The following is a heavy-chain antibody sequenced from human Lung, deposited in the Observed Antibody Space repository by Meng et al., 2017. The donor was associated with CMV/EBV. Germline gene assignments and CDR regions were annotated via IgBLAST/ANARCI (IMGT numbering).Heavy chain of an antibody. Sequence: SXSXSLXCTVSGGXISSYYWSWIRQPPGKGLEWIGYIYYGGSTNYNPSPKSRVTISVDTSKNQLSLKLSSVTAADTAVYYCGSVTGSSDSSGYCYYYGMDVWXQGTXVTVSS. CDR1: GGXISSYY. V-gene: IGHV4-59*01. J-gene: IGHJ6*02. D-gene: IGHD3-22*01. CDR3: GSVTGSSDSSGYCYYYGMDV. CDR2: IYYGGST.